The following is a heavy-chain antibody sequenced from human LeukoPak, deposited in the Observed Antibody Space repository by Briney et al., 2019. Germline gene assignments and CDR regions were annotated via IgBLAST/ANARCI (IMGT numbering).Heavy chain of an antibody. J-gene: IGHJ4*02. CDR3: AKDGHYGSGSYTLYYFDY. CDR1: GFTFSSYA. V-gene: IGHV3-23*01. Sequence: QPGGSLRLSCAASGFTFSSYAMSWVRQAPGKGLEWVSAISGSGGSTYYADSVKGRFTISRDNSKNTLYLQMNSLRAEDTAVYYCAKDGHYGSGSYTLYYFDYWGQGTLVTVSS. CDR2: ISGSGGST. D-gene: IGHD3-10*01.